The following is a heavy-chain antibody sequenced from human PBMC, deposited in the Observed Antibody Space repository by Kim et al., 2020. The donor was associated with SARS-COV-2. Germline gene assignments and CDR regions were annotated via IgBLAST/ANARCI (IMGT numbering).Heavy chain of an antibody. V-gene: IGHV4-4*07. CDR2: LYNSGDP. CDR3: ARGRSALAGTGLLFDY. Sequence: SETLSLTCTVSGGSITTDYWAWIRQPAGKGLEWIGRLYNSGDPSYNPSLKSRVTMSMDTSKNQFSLNLRSVTAADTAIYYCARGRSALAGTGLLFDYWGQGALVTVSS. D-gene: IGHD1-1*01. J-gene: IGHJ4*02. CDR1: GGSITTDY.